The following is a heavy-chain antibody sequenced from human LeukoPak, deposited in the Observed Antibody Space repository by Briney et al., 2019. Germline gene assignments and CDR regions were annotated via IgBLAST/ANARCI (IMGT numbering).Heavy chain of an antibody. CDR3: ASVLDYYGSGSYIYFDY. CDR1: SYTFTSYG. CDR2: ISAYNGNT. D-gene: IGHD3-10*01. Sequence: ASVKVASKASSYTFTSYGISWERQPPGQGLEWMGWISAYNGNTNYAEKLQGVVTMTTATSTSTAYMELRSLRSDDTAVYYCASVLDYYGSGSYIYFDYSGQGNLVTVSS. J-gene: IGHJ4*02. V-gene: IGHV1-18*01.